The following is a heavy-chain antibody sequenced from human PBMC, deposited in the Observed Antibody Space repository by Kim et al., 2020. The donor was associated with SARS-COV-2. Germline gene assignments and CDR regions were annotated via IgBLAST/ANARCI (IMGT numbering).Heavy chain of an antibody. Sequence: GGSLRLSCAASGFTFSSYGMHWVRQAPGKGLEWVAVISYDGSNKYYADSVKGRFTISRDNSKNTLYLQMNSLRAEDTAVYYCAKDQARRSGTVTTFSGMDVWGQGTTVTVSS. D-gene: IGHD4-17*01. J-gene: IGHJ6*02. CDR2: ISYDGSNK. CDR1: GFTFSSYG. V-gene: IGHV3-30*18. CDR3: AKDQARRSGTVTTFSGMDV.